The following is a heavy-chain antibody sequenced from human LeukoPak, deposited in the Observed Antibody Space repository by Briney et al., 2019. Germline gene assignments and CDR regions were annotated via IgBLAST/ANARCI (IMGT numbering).Heavy chain of an antibody. CDR2: ISSNGGST. V-gene: IGHV3-64*01. CDR3: ARYSSSFDY. D-gene: IGHD6-13*01. Sequence: GGSLRLSCAASGFTFSSYAMHWVRQAPGKGLEYVSAISSNGGSTYYANFVKGRFTISRDNSKNTLYLQMGSLRAEDMAVYYCARYSSSFDYWGQGTLVTVSS. J-gene: IGHJ4*02. CDR1: GFTFSSYA.